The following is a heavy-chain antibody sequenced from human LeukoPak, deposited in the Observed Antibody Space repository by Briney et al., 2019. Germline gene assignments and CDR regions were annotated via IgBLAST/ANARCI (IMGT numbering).Heavy chain of an antibody. Sequence: GASVKVSCKTSGYTFSGHGMTWVRQAPGQGPEWMGWVSGYNGDTNYAKSVRGRVTMTTDTSTNTAYMELRSLRSDDTAVYYCAKDIHPGLDSGASCCFDYWGQGTPVTVSS. V-gene: IGHV1-18*01. CDR2: VSGYNGDT. D-gene: IGHD3-22*01. CDR1: GYTFSGHG. J-gene: IGHJ4*02. CDR3: AKDIHPGLDSGASCCFDY.